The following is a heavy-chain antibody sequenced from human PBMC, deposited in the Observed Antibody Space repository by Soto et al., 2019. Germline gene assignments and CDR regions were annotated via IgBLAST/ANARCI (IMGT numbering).Heavy chain of an antibody. CDR2: ISGSGGST. V-gene: IGHV3-23*01. CDR3: ARIQQLALDY. J-gene: IGHJ4*02. D-gene: IGHD6-13*01. Sequence: PGGSLRLSCAASGFTFSSYAMSWVRQAPGKGLEWVSAISGSGGSTYYADSVEGRFIISRDNSKSTLYLQMNSLTAEDTAVYYCARIQQLALDYWGQGTLVTVSS. CDR1: GFTFSSYA.